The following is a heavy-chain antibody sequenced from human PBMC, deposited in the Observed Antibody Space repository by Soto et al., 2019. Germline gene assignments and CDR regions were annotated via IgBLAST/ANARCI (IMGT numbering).Heavy chain of an antibody. D-gene: IGHD3-9*01. CDR1: GGSFSGYY. CDR2: INHSGST. CDR3: ARRRLVRLLIWFDP. J-gene: IGHJ5*02. V-gene: IGHV4-34*01. Sequence: SETLSLTCAVYGGSFSGYYWSWIRQPPGKGLEWIGEINHSGSTNYNPSLKSRVTISVDTSKNQFSLKLSSVTVADTAVYYCARRRLVRLLIWFDPWGQGTLVTVSS.